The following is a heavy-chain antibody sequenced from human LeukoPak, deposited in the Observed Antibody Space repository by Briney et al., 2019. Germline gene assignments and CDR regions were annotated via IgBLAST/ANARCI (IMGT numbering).Heavy chain of an antibody. CDR2: IRNSGSYI. CDR3: ARASIRDGPYYFDY. CDR1: GFTFSSFG. V-gene: IGHV3-21*01. Sequence: GGSLRLSCAASGFTFSSFGMNWVRQAPGKGLEWVSSIRNSGSYIYYADSVKGRFSISRDNAKNSLFLQMNSLRAEDTGVYYCARASIRDGPYYFDYWGQGTLVTVSS. J-gene: IGHJ4*02. D-gene: IGHD2-8*01.